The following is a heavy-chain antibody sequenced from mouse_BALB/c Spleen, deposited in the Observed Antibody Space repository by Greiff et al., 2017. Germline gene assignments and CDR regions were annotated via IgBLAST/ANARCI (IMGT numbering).Heavy chain of an antibody. CDR3: ARYGRYYFDY. CDR2: ISSGSSTI. Sequence: EVKVVESGGGLVQPGGSRKLSCAASGFTFSSFGMHWVRQAPEKGLEWVAYISSGSSTIYYADTVKGRFTISRDNPKNTLFLQMTSLRSEDTAMYYCARYGRYYFDYWGQGTTLTVSS. V-gene: IGHV5-17*02. D-gene: IGHD1-1*01. CDR1: GFTFSSFG. J-gene: IGHJ2*01.